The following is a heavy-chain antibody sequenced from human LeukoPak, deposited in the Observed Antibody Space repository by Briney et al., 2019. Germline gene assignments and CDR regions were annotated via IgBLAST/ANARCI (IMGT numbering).Heavy chain of an antibody. CDR3: ARSDSSSFHFDY. V-gene: IGHV3-66*01. CDR1: GFTVSSNY. D-gene: IGHD6-13*01. J-gene: IGHJ4*02. CDR2: IYSGGST. Sequence: GGSLRLSCAASGFTVSSNYMSWVRQAPGKGLEWVSVIYSGGSTYYADSVKGRFTISRDNSKNTLYLQMNSLRAEDTAVYCCARSDSSSFHFDYWGQGTLVTVSS.